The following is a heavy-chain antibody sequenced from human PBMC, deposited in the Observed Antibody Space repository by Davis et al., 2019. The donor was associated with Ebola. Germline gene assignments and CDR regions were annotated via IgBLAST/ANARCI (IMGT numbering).Heavy chain of an antibody. Sequence: GESLKISCAASGFTFSSSAMSWGRQAPGKGLEWVSSIGGGGGSIYYADSVKGRFTISRYNSKNMLYLQMNSLRAEDTAVYYCAKAGHCGNYCSFDSWGQGTLVTVSS. CDR2: IGGGGGSI. J-gene: IGHJ4*02. D-gene: IGHD1-26*01. CDR3: AKAGHCGNYCSFDS. CDR1: GFTFSSSA. V-gene: IGHV3-23*01.